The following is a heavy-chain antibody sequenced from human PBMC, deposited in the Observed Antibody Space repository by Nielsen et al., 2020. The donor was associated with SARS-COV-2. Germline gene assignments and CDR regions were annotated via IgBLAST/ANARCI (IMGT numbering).Heavy chain of an antibody. D-gene: IGHD6-19*01. CDR1: GFTFSSYW. CDR3: ARLREWLVLLFESYYYYGMDV. CDR2: IKQDGSEK. J-gene: IGHJ6*02. Sequence: GESLKISCAASGFTFSSYWMSWVRQAPGKGLEWVANIKQDGSEKYYVDSVKGRFTISRDNAKNSLYLQMNSLRAEDTAVYYCARLREWLVLLFESYYYYGMDVWGQGTTVTVSS. V-gene: IGHV3-7*03.